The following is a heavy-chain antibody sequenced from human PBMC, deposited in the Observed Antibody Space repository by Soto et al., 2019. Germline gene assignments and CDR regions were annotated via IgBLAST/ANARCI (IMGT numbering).Heavy chain of an antibody. Sequence: SETLSLTCTVSGGSISRDYWSWIRQPPGKGLEWIGSISYIGSTNYNPSLKGRVTLFVDTSKNQFSLNLRSVTAADTAVYYCARLTQKMEIIDYWGEGTLVTVSS. CDR1: GGSISRDY. D-gene: IGHD1-1*01. CDR2: ISYIGST. CDR3: ARLTQKMEIIDY. J-gene: IGHJ4*02. V-gene: IGHV4-59*01.